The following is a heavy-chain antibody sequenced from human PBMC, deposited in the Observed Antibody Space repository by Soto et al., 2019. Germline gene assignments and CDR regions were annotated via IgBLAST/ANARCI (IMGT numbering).Heavy chain of an antibody. CDR2: INSDGSST. J-gene: IGHJ6*03. Sequence: EVQLVESGGGLVQPGGSLRLSCAASGFTISGYWMHWVRQAPGKRLVWVSRINSDGSSTGYADSVKGRFTISRDNAKNTLYLQMNSLRAENTAVYYCARDPMSVRRMDVWGKGTTVTVSS. CDR1: GFTISGYW. CDR3: ARDPMSVRRMDV. D-gene: IGHD3-22*01. V-gene: IGHV3-74*01.